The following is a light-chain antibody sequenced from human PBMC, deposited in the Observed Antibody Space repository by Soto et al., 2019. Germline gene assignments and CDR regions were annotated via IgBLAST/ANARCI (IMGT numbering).Light chain of an antibody. V-gene: IGKV3-20*01. CDR3: QQYGRIYVYS. CDR1: QRFTNDY. CDR2: GAS. Sequence: VLTQSPGTLSLSPGERATLSCRASQRFTNDYLAWYQQNPGQAPRILIYGASNRPAGVPERCIGSVYGTDFTLTIVRLVPEDFAVYYWQQYGRIYVYSFGQGTRLEI. J-gene: IGKJ2*03.